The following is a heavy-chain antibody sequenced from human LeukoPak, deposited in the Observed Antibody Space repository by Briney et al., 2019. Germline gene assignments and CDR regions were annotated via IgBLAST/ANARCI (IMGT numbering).Heavy chain of an antibody. CDR3: ARDRIAAAGNGLSTNWFDP. J-gene: IGHJ5*02. D-gene: IGHD6-13*01. CDR2: IWYDGSNK. CDR1: GFTFSSYG. Sequence: GGSLRLSCAASGFTFSSYGMHWVRQAPGKGLEWVAVIWYDGSNKYYADSVKGRFTISRDNSKNTLYLQMNSLRAEDTAVYYCARDRIAAAGNGLSTNWFDPWGQGTLVTVSS. V-gene: IGHV3-33*01.